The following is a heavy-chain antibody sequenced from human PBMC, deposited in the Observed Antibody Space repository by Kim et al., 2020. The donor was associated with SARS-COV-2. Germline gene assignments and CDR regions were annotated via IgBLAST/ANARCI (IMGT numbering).Heavy chain of an antibody. D-gene: IGHD3-10*01. CDR3: ARDYFFDL. V-gene: IGHV4-59*01. J-gene: IGHJ2*01. Sequence: TGSTSYIPSLKSRITISIDTSKNQCSLKLNSVTAADTAVYYCARDYFFDLWGRGTLVTVSS. CDR2: TGST.